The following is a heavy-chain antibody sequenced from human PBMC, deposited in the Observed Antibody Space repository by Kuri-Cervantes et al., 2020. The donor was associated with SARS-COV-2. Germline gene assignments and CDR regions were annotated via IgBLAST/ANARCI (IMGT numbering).Heavy chain of an antibody. CDR1: GFIFSSYW. CDR2: ISGSGGST. V-gene: IGHV3-23*01. CDR3: AKPSTSVYDFTIFGVITAYFDY. Sequence: GESLKISCAASGFIFSSYWMSWVRQAPGKGLEWVSVISGSGGSTYYADSVKGRFTISRDNSKNTLYLQMNSLRAEDTAVYYCAKPSTSVYDFTIFGVITAYFDYWGQGTLVTVSS. D-gene: IGHD3-3*01. J-gene: IGHJ4*02.